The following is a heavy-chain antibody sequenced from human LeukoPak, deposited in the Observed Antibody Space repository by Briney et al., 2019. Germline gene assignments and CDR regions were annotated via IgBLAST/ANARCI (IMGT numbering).Heavy chain of an antibody. CDR3: ASVTITAAGRNWFDP. J-gene: IGHJ5*02. Sequence: PSETLSLTCAIYGGSFSGYYWSWIRQPPGKGLEWIGEINRSGSTNYNPSLKSRVTISVDTSKNQFSLKVSSVTAADTAVYYCASVTITAAGRNWFDPWGQGARVTVSS. V-gene: IGHV4-34*01. CDR1: GGSFSGYY. CDR2: INRSGST. D-gene: IGHD6-13*01.